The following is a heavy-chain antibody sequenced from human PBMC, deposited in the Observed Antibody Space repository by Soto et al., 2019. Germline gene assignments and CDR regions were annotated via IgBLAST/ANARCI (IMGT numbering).Heavy chain of an antibody. J-gene: IGHJ5*02. V-gene: IGHV1-46*01. CDR1: GYTFTSYY. Sequence: ASVKVSCKASGYTFTSYYMHWVRQAPGQGLEWMGIINPSGGSTSYAQKFQGRVTMTRDTSTSTVYMELSSLRSEDTAVYYCARSDYDFWSGYTSNWFDPWGEVALVTVS. CDR2: INPSGGST. CDR3: ARSDYDFWSGYTSNWFDP. D-gene: IGHD3-3*01.